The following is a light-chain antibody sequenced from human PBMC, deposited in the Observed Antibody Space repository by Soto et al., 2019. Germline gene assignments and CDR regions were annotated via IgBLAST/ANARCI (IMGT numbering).Light chain of an antibody. CDR1: QPMHRY. CDR2: AAS. CDR3: QESFSTPYT. V-gene: IGKV1-39*01. Sequence: DIRMTQSPSSLAASVGDTVTITCRASQPMHRYLSWYQQKPGKAPKLLVYAASTLHDGVPSRFSGSGSGTDFTLTISSLQPEDFATYYCQESFSTPYTFGQGTKVEIK. J-gene: IGKJ2*01.